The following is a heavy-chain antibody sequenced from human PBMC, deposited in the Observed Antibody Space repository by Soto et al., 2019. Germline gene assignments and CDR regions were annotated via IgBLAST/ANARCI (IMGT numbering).Heavy chain of an antibody. CDR2: IYHSGTT. D-gene: IGHD2-15*01. CDR1: GASISSSNW. Sequence: QVQLQESGPGLVKPSGTLSLTCAVSGASISSSNWWSWVRQPPGKGLEWIGEIYHSGTTNYNPSLKSRVTILIDKSKNQFSLKLSSVTAADTAVYYCARGYRGYCRGGNCYSWGQGTLVTVSS. CDR3: ARGYRGYCRGGNCYS. V-gene: IGHV4-4*02. J-gene: IGHJ4*02.